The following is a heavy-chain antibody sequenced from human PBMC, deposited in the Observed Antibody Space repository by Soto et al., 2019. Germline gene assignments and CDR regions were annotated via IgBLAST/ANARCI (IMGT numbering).Heavy chain of an antibody. CDR3: ARRSKMPGMDV. CDR2: IIPILGIA. J-gene: IGHJ6*02. V-gene: IGHV1-69*02. Sequence: QVQLVQSGAEVKKPGSSVKVSCKASGGTFSSYTISWVRQAPGQGLEWMGRIIPILGIANYAQKFQGRVTITADKAASTAYMELSSLRSEDTAVYYCARRSKMPGMDVWGQGTTVTVSS. CDR1: GGTFSSYT. D-gene: IGHD2-2*01.